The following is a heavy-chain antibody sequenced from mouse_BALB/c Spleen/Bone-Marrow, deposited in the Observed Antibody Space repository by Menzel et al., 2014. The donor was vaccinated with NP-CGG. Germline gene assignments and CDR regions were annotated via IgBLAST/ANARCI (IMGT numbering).Heavy chain of an antibody. CDR2: IWAGGST. CDR1: GFSLTSYG. V-gene: IGHV2-9*02. CDR3: ARVIRYESYFDY. D-gene: IGHD2-14*01. Sequence: VMLVGSGPGLVAPSQSLSITCTVSGFSLTSYGVHWVRQPPGKGLEWLGVIWAGGSTNYISALMSRLSISKDNSKSQVFLKMNSLQTDDTAMYYCARVIRYESYFDYWGQGTTLTVSS. J-gene: IGHJ2*01.